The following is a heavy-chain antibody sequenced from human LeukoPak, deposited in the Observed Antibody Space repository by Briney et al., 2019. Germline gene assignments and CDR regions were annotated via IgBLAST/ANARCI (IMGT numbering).Heavy chain of an antibody. CDR2: IYYSGST. V-gene: IGHV4-59*08. CDR1: GGSISSYY. CDR3: ARLTPSDSSSWYWYFGL. J-gene: IGHJ2*01. Sequence: SETLSLTCTVSGGSISSYYWSWIRQPPGKGLEWIGYIYYSGSTNYNPSLKSRVTISVDTSKNQFSLKLNTVTAADTAVYCCARLTPSDSSSWYWYFGLWGRGTLVTVSS. D-gene: IGHD6-13*01.